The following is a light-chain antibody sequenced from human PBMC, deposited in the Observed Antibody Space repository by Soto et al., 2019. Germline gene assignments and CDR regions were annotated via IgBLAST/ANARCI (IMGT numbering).Light chain of an antibody. Sequence: DLQMTQSPSTLSVSVGDRVTITCRASQTISSWLAWYQQKPGKAPKLLIYDASSLERGVTSRFSGSGSGTEFTLTISSLQPDDFATYFCQQSYSTPPWTFGQGTKVEIK. CDR1: QTISSW. J-gene: IGKJ1*01. CDR2: DAS. V-gene: IGKV1-5*01. CDR3: QQSYSTPPWT.